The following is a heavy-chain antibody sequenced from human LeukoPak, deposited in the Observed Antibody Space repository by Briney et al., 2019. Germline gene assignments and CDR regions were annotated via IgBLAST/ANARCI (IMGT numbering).Heavy chain of an antibody. V-gene: IGHV4-61*02. Sequence: SETLSLTCTVSGGSISSGSYYWSWIRQPAGKGLEWIGRIYSSGSTNYNPSLKSRVTISLDTSKDQFSLKLSSVTAADTAVYYCARMNGDYYYDYWGQGTLVTVSS. CDR1: GGSISSGSYY. J-gene: IGHJ4*02. CDR3: ARMNGDYYYDY. CDR2: IYSSGST. D-gene: IGHD3-22*01.